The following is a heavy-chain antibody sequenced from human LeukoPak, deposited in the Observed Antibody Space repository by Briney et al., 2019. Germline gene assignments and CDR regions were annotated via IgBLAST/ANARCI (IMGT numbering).Heavy chain of an antibody. CDR2: IKQDGSEK. CDR1: EFIFSGYW. V-gene: IGHV3-7*01. J-gene: IGHJ6*02. D-gene: IGHD2-2*01. Sequence: QTGGSLRLSCAASEFIFSGYWMNWVRQAPGKGLEWVANIKQDGSEKQYVDSVRGRFTISRDNAKNSLYLQMNSLRAEDTAVYYCARDSCSSTSCQDQTSYYYGMDVWGRGTTVTVSS. CDR3: ARDSCSSTSCQDQTSYYYGMDV.